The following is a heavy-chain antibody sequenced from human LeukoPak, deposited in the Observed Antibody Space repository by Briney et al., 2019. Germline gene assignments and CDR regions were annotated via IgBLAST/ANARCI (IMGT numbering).Heavy chain of an antibody. D-gene: IGHD6-13*01. Sequence: SETLSLTCAVSGGSISSSNYYWDWIRQPPGKGLEWIGEINHSGSTNYNPSLKSRVTISVDTSKNQFSLKLSSVTAADTAVYYCARGRIAAARNFDYWGQGTLVTVSS. CDR1: GGSISSSNYY. CDR3: ARGRIAAARNFDY. V-gene: IGHV4-39*07. CDR2: INHSGST. J-gene: IGHJ4*02.